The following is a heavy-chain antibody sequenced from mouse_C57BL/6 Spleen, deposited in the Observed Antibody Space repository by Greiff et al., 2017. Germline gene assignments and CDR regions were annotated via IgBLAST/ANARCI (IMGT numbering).Heavy chain of an antibody. V-gene: IGHV5-12*01. CDR3: ARRPREGYFDV. Sequence: VQLKESGGGLVQPGGSLKLSCAASGFTFSDYYMYWVRQTPEKRLEWVAYISNGGGSTYYPDTVKGRFTISRDNAKNTLYLQMSRLKSEDTAMYYCARRPREGYFDVWGTGTTVTVSS. J-gene: IGHJ1*03. CDR2: ISNGGGST. CDR1: GFTFSDYY.